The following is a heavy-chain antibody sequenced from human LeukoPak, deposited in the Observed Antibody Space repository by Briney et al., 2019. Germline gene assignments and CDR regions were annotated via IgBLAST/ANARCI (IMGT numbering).Heavy chain of an antibody. D-gene: IGHD2-2*01. Sequence: PSETLSLTCTVCGDSISSGDYYWSWIRQPPGKGLEWTGYIDYSGNTYYNPSLRSRLTISTDPSKNQFSLKLTSVTAADTAVYYCARYYCSSSACPGIDSWGQGTLVTVSS. CDR1: GDSISSGDYY. V-gene: IGHV4-30-4*01. CDR3: ARYYCSSSACPGIDS. CDR2: IDYSGNT. J-gene: IGHJ4*02.